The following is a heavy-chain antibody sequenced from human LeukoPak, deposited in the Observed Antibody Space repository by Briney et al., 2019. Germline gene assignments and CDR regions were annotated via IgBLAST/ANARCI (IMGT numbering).Heavy chain of an antibody. D-gene: IGHD2-15*01. Sequence: GGSLRLSCAASGFTFSSYGMHWVRQAPGKGLEWVAIIWFDGSNKYYADSVKGRFTVSRDNSKNTLYLQMNSLRAEDTAVYFCARALGYCSGGSCHPEYWGQGTLVTVSS. CDR3: ARALGYCSGGSCHPEY. J-gene: IGHJ4*02. CDR2: IWFDGSNK. V-gene: IGHV3-33*01. CDR1: GFTFSSYG.